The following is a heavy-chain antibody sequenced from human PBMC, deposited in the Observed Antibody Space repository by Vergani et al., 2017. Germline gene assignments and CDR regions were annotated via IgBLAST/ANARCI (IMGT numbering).Heavy chain of an antibody. V-gene: IGHV3-66*02. CDR3: ARGLTTATTDLDGFDI. CDR1: GFSVSSHY. CDR2: INIGGRT. J-gene: IGHJ3*02. Sequence: DVDLVESGGGFVQPGGSRRLSCAASGFSVSSHYMTWVRQAPGKGLEWVSTINIGGRTSYADSVQGRLTLTRDDSKNTLHLQMNSLRPEDTAVYYCARGLTTATTDLDGFDIWGQGTMVSVSS. D-gene: IGHD4-17*01.